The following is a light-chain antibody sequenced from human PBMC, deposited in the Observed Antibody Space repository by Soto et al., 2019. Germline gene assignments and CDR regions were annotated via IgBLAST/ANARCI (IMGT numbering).Light chain of an antibody. CDR2: RNN. CDR1: SANIGSDY. V-gene: IGLV1-47*01. Sequence: QSVLTQPPSASGTPGQRVTISCFGSSANIGSDYVYWYQQLPGAAPKLLIYRNNQRPSWVPDRFSGSKSGTSASLAISGLRAEDEADYYCATWDESLSGRVFGGGTKLTVL. J-gene: IGLJ3*02. CDR3: ATWDESLSGRV.